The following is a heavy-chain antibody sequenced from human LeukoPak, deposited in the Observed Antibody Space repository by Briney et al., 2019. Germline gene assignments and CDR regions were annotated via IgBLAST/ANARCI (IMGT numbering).Heavy chain of an antibody. Sequence: AGGSLRLSCAASGFSFSDYGINWVRQASGKGLEWLSFVSGKSRAVYYADSVKGRFTISRDNVKESAFLHMSSLRAEDTAVYYCARRGDRFCTSMNCPPHSYYFYMDVWGKGTTVSVS. CDR3: ARRGDRFCTSMNCPPHSYYFYMDV. CDR1: GFSFSDYG. CDR2: VSGKSRAV. V-gene: IGHV3-48*04. D-gene: IGHD2-2*01. J-gene: IGHJ6*03.